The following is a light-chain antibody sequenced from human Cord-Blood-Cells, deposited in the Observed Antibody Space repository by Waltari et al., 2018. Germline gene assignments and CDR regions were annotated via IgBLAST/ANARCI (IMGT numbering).Light chain of an antibody. J-gene: IGLJ2*01. CDR1: ALPKQY. Sequence: SYELTQPPSVSVSPGQTARITCSGDALPKQYAYWYQQKPGQAPVLVRYKDSERPSGIPERCSGSSSGKTVTLTISGVQAEDEADYYCQSADSSGTYVVFGGGTKLTVL. CDR3: QSADSSGTYVV. CDR2: KDS. V-gene: IGLV3-25*02.